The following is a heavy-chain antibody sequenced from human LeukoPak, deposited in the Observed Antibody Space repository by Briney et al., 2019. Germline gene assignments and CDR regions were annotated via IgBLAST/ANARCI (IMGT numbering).Heavy chain of an antibody. CDR1: GGSISSGGYS. Sequence: SETLSLACAVSGGSISSGGYSWSWIRQPPGKGLEWIGYIYHSGSTYYNPSLKSRVTISVDRSKNQFSLKLSSVTAADTAVYYCAREVAAAGTYLFDPWGQGTLVTVSS. CDR2: IYHSGST. J-gene: IGHJ5*02. D-gene: IGHD6-13*01. V-gene: IGHV4-30-2*01. CDR3: AREVAAAGTYLFDP.